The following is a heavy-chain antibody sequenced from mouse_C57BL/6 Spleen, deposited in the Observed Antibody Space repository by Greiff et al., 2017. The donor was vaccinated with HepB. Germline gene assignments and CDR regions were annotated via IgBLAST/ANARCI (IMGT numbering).Heavy chain of an antibody. D-gene: IGHD1-1*01. CDR1: GYSFTGYF. Sequence: EVQLQQSGPELVKPGDSVKISCKASGYSFTGYFMNWVMQSHGKSLEWIGRINPYNGDTFYNQKFKGKATLTVDKSYSTAHMELRSLTAEDSAVYYCARTYGSSYWYFDVWGTGTTVTVSS. CDR3: ARTYGSSYWYFDV. CDR2: INPYNGDT. J-gene: IGHJ1*03. V-gene: IGHV1-20*01.